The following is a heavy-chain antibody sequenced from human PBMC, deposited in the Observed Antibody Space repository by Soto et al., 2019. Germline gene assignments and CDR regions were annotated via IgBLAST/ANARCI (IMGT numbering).Heavy chain of an antibody. J-gene: IGHJ4*02. D-gene: IGHD1-1*01. CDR1: GASISSGGYF. CDR2: IFYSGTT. Sequence: QVQLQESSAGLVKPSQTLSLTCTVSGASISSGGYFWSWIRQPPGKGLEWIGNIFYSGTTYYNPSLKSRVTISVDTSKNQFSLKLSSVTAADTAVYFCARGVLNWGQGTLVTVSS. V-gene: IGHV4-31*03. CDR3: ARGVLN.